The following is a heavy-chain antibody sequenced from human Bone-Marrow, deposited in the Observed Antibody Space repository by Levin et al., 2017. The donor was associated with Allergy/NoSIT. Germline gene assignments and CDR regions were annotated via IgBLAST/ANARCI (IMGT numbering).Heavy chain of an antibody. D-gene: IGHD4-17*01. V-gene: IGHV4-31*11. CDR2: IYYSGSS. J-gene: IGHJ4*02. CDR1: GGSISSDPYF. CDR3: ARGSSDYGDYGCYFDF. Sequence: PSETLSLTCAVSGGSISSDPYFWSWIRHHPRKGLEWIGYIYYSGSSYYNPSLKSRLTISVDTSKNHFSLKLSSVTAADTAVYYCARGSSDYGDYGCYFDFWGRGTLVTVSS.